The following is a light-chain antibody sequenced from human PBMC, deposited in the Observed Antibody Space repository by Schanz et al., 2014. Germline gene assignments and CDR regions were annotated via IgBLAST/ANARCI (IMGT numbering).Light chain of an antibody. Sequence: EIVLTQSPATLSLSPGERATLSCGASQRVSSSYLAWYQQKPGQAPRLLIYGASTRATGIPARFSGSGSGTDFTLTISSLQAEDVAVYYCHQYYSTPLTFGGGTKVEIK. CDR2: GAS. J-gene: IGKJ4*01. V-gene: IGKV3D-7*01. CDR1: QRVSSSY. CDR3: HQYYSTPLT.